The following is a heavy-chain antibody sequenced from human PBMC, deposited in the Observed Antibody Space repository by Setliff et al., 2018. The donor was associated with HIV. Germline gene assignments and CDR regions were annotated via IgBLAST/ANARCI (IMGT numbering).Heavy chain of an antibody. Sequence: ETLSLTCSVSGYSINTAYYWGWIRQPPGKGLEWIGSIYHSGSTDYNPALKNRVAISVDTSRNRVSLKMTSVTAADTAVYYCAGARLLGGFLSWGRGALVTVSS. D-gene: IGHD7-27*01. CDR1: GYSINTAYY. CDR2: IYHSGST. CDR3: AGARLLGGFLS. V-gene: IGHV4-38-2*02. J-gene: IGHJ5*02.